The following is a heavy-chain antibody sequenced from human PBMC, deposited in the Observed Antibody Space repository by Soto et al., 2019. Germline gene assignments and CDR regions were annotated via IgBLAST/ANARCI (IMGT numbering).Heavy chain of an antibody. J-gene: IGHJ4*02. CDR3: ARDRGVDGYTTPHFFDY. V-gene: IGHV3-48*02. CDR1: RFTFSTYS. Sequence: GGSLRLSCVVSRFTFSTYSMNWVRQAPGKGLEWVSYIGSSSSTIYYADSVKGRFTISRDNAKNSLYLQMNSLRDEDTAVYYCARDRGVDGYTTPHFFDYWGQGTLVTVSS. CDR2: IGSSSSTI. D-gene: IGHD5-12*01.